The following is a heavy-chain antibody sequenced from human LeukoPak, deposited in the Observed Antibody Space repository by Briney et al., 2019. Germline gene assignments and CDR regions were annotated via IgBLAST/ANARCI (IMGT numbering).Heavy chain of an antibody. D-gene: IGHD3-10*01. J-gene: IGHJ4*02. Sequence: GGSLRLSCATPGFTFSISAMSCVRHAPGKGLEWVSTISGSGDRRYYADSVKGRFTISRDNSKNTLFLHMNSLRAEDTAVYSCAKGYYGSGSYGWFDYWGQGTLVTVSS. CDR3: AKGYYGSGSYGWFDY. CDR1: GFTFSISA. CDR2: ISGSGDRR. V-gene: IGHV3-23*01.